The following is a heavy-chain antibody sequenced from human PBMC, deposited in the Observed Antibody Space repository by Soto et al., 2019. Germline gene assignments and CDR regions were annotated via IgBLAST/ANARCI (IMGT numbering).Heavy chain of an antibody. D-gene: IGHD6-19*01. Sequence: GASVKVSCKASGYTFTSYGISWVRQAPGQGLEWMGWISAYNGNTNYAQKLQGRVTMTTDTSTSTAYMELRSLRSDDTAVYYCARITLPPLTAVAGTSLDYWGQGTLVTVSS. V-gene: IGHV1-18*01. J-gene: IGHJ4*02. CDR2: ISAYNGNT. CDR3: ARITLPPLTAVAGTSLDY. CDR1: GYTFTSYG.